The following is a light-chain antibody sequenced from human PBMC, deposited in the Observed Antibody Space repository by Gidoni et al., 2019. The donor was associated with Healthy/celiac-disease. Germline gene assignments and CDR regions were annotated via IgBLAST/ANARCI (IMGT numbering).Light chain of an antibody. CDR1: QSVSSN. V-gene: IGKV3-15*01. CDR2: GAS. Sequence: EIVMPNSPATLSVSPGERATLSCRASQSVSSNLAWYQQKPGQAPRLLIYGASTRASGIPARFSGSGSGTEFTLTISSLQSEDFAVYYCQQYNNWPGTFGQGTKVEIK. J-gene: IGKJ1*01. CDR3: QQYNNWPGT.